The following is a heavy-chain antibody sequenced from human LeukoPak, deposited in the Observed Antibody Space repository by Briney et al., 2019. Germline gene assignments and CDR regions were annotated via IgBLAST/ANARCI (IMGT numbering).Heavy chain of an antibody. V-gene: IGHV3-48*03. D-gene: IGHD1-26*01. CDR2: ISSSGSTI. J-gene: IGHJ4*02. Sequence: PGGSLRLSCAASGFTFSSYETNWVRQAPGKGLEWVSYISSSGSTIYYADSVKGRFTISRDNAKNSLYLQMDSLRAEDTAVYYCARESPGATRDYWGQGTLVTVSS. CDR3: ARESPGATRDY. CDR1: GFTFSSYE.